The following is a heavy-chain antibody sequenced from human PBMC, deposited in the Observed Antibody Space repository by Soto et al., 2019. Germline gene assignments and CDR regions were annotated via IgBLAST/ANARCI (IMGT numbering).Heavy chain of an antibody. CDR3: AREVGSYFHYFDY. CDR2: INPNSGGT. CDR1: GYTFTGYY. J-gene: IGHJ4*02. Sequence: GASVKVSCKASGYTFTGYYMHWVRQAPGQGLEWMGWINPNSGGTNYAQKFQGRVTMTRDTSISTAYMELSRLRSDDTAVYYCAREVGSYFHYFDYWGQGTLVTVSS. V-gene: IGHV1-2*02. D-gene: IGHD1-26*01.